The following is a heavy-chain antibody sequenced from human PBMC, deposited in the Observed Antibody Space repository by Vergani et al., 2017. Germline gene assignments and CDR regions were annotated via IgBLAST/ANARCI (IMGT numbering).Heavy chain of an antibody. J-gene: IGHJ4*02. CDR3: AIEPPRTGSFDY. CDR2: ISPDGFST. Sequence: QVQLVQSGAEVGKPGASVKISCKASGYTFTAYYIHWMRQAPEQGLEWVGVISPDGFSTFYAQKFQGRVTITRDTSTSAVYVEVTSLRSDDTAVYYCAIEPPRTGSFDYWGPGTLVTVAS. CDR1: GYTFTAYY. D-gene: IGHD3/OR15-3a*01. V-gene: IGHV1-46*03.